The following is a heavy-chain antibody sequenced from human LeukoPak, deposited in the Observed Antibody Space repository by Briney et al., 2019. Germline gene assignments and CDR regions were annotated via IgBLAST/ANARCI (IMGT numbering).Heavy chain of an antibody. CDR2: INHNSGNT. D-gene: IGHD6-19*01. V-gene: IGHV1-8*01. CDR1: GYTFTSYD. Sequence: ASVKVSCKASGYTFTSYDINWVRQATAQGLEWMGWINHNSGNTGYAQKFEGSVTMTRNTSISTAYMELSSLRSEDTAVYYCARLKYSSCWYEGYWGQGTLVTVSS. CDR3: ARLKYSSCWYEGY. J-gene: IGHJ4*02.